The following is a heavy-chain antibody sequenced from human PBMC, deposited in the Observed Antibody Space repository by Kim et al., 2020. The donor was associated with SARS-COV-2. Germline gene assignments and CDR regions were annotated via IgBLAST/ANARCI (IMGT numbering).Heavy chain of an antibody. Sequence: AESRKGRFTISRDNSKNTLFLQMTSLRAEDTAIYFCAREVGSRGWYTVDYWGQGTLVTVSS. CDR3: AREVGSRGWYTVDY. V-gene: IGHV3-23*01. D-gene: IGHD6-19*01. J-gene: IGHJ4*02.